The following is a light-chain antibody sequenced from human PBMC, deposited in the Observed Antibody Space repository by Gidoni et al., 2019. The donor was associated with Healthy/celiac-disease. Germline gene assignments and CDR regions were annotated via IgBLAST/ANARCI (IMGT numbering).Light chain of an antibody. CDR2: WAS. V-gene: IGKV4-1*01. CDR1: SNNNKNY. Sequence: SNNNKNYLAWYQQTPGQPPKLLIYWASTRESGIPDRLSGSGSGTDFTLTISTLQAEDVSVYSCQQYYSTHQKFGQGTKVEIK. J-gene: IGKJ1*01. CDR3: QQYYSTHQK.